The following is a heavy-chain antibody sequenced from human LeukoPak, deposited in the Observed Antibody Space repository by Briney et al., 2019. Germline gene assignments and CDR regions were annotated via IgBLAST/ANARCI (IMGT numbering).Heavy chain of an antibody. J-gene: IGHJ4*02. Sequence: SCKASGYTFSSYAMSWVRQAPGKGLEWVSAISGSGGSTYYADSVKGRFTISRDNSKNTLYLQMNSLRAEDTAVYYCAKAPSLWIAVAGTRSDYWGQGTLVTVSS. CDR1: GYTFSSYA. CDR2: ISGSGGST. CDR3: AKAPSLWIAVAGTRSDY. D-gene: IGHD6-19*01. V-gene: IGHV3-23*01.